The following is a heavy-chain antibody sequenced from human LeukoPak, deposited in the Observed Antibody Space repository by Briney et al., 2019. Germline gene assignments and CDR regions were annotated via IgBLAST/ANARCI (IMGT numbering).Heavy chain of an antibody. D-gene: IGHD6-13*01. J-gene: IGHJ5*02. Sequence: PSETLSLTCAVYGGSFSGYYWSWIRQPPGKGLEWIGEINHSGSTNYSPSLKSRVTMSVDTSKNQFSLKLSSVTAADTAVYYCAREASSSWYVGWFDPWGQGTLVTVSS. V-gene: IGHV4-34*01. CDR2: INHSGST. CDR1: GGSFSGYY. CDR3: AREASSSWYVGWFDP.